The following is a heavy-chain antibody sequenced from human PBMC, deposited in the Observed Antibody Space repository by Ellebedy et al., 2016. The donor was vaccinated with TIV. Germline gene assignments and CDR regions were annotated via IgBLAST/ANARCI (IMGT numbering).Heavy chain of an antibody. D-gene: IGHD2-15*01. CDR1: GYNFTKYW. V-gene: IGHV5-51*01. Sequence: ASVKVSCKGSGYNFTKYWIGWVRQMPGKGLESMGIIYPDDSDTRYSPSFQGQVIISADKSISTAYLQWSSLKASDTAMYYCARHGGRGSNFWFDPWGQGTLATVSS. CDR3: ARHGGRGSNFWFDP. J-gene: IGHJ5*02. CDR2: IYPDDSDT.